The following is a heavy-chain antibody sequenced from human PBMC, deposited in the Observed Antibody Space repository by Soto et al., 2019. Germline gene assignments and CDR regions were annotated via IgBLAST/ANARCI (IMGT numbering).Heavy chain of an antibody. V-gene: IGHV1-18*01. J-gene: IGHJ6*02. Sequence: GASVKVSCKASGYTFTSYGISWVRQAPGQGLEWMGWISAYNGNTNYAQKLQGRVTMTTDTSTSTAYMELRSLRSDDTAVYYCARDLVAGTNPYYYGMDVWGQGTTVTVS. CDR1: GYTFTSYG. CDR3: ARDLVAGTNPYYYGMDV. CDR2: ISAYNGNT. D-gene: IGHD6-19*01.